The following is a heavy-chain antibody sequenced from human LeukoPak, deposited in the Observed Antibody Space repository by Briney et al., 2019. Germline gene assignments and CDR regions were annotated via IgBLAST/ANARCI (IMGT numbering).Heavy chain of an antibody. V-gene: IGHV4-59*01. CDR3: ARASIDCSSTSCSYYFDY. Sequence: PSETLSLTCTVSGGSISSYYWSWIRQTPGKGLEWIGYIYYSGSTNYNPSLKSRVTISVDTSKNQFSLKLSSVTAADTAVYYCARASIDCSSTSCSYYFDYWGQGTLVTVYS. CDR2: IYYSGST. CDR1: GGSISSYY. J-gene: IGHJ4*02. D-gene: IGHD2-2*01.